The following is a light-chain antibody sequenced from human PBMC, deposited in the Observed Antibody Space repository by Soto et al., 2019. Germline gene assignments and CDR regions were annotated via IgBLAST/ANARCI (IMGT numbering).Light chain of an antibody. CDR2: DAS. Sequence: EIVLTQSPATLSLSPGERATLSCGASQSVSSSYLAWYQQKPGLAPRLLIYDASSRATGIPDRFSGSGSGTDFTLTISRLEPEDFAVDYCQQYGSSPITFGQGTRLEMK. CDR3: QQYGSSPIT. CDR1: QSVSSSY. J-gene: IGKJ5*01. V-gene: IGKV3D-20*01.